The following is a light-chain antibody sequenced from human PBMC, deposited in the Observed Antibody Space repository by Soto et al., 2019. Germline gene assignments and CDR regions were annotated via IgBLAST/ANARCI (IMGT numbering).Light chain of an antibody. Sequence: EIVMTQSPATLSVSPGERATLSCRASQIVNNNYLAWYQQKPGQAPRLVIYGASNRATGVPDRFSASGSGTDFTLTISRLEPEDFAVYYCQQYGSSPLTFGGGTKVDNK. CDR1: QIVNNNY. CDR2: GAS. V-gene: IGKV3-20*01. CDR3: QQYGSSPLT. J-gene: IGKJ4*01.